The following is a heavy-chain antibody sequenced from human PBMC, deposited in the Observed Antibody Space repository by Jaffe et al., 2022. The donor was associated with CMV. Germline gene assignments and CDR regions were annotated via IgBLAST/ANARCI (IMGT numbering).Heavy chain of an antibody. CDR3: ARDGNYYDSSGYYSIEYFQH. CDR1: GFTFSSYE. D-gene: IGHD3-22*01. CDR2: ISSSGSTI. V-gene: IGHV3-48*03. Sequence: EVQLVESGGGLVQPGGSLRLSCAASGFTFSSYEMNWVRQAPGKGLEWVSYISSSGSTIHYADSVKGRFTISRDNAKNSLYLQMNSLRAEDTAVYYCARDGNYYDSSGYYSIEYFQHWGQGTLVTVSS. J-gene: IGHJ1*01.